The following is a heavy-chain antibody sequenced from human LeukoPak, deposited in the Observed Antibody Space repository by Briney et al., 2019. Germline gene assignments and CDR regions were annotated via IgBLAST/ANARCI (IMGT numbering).Heavy chain of an antibody. J-gene: IGHJ3*02. D-gene: IGHD7-27*01. Sequence: GGSLRLSCAASGFTFSSYSMNWVRQAPGEGLEWVSSISSSSSYIYYADSVKGRFTISRDNAKNSLYLQMNSLRAEDTAVYYCARSQLGEFRTAFDIWGQGTMVTVSS. V-gene: IGHV3-21*01. CDR3: ARSQLGEFRTAFDI. CDR2: ISSSSSYI. CDR1: GFTFSSYS.